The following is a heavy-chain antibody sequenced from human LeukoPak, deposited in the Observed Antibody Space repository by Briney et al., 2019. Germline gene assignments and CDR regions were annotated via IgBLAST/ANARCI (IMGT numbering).Heavy chain of an antibody. CDR3: AKHDSCYMKDFDY. CDR2: ISDSGAGT. CDR1: GFTFSSYA. J-gene: IGHJ4*02. Sequence: GGSLRLSCAASGFTFSSYAMTWVRQAPGKGLQWVSTISDSGAGTYYADSVKGRFTISRDNSKNTLHLQMNSLRAEDTAVYYCAKHDSCYMKDFDYWGQGTLVTDSS. D-gene: IGHD3-16*02. V-gene: IGHV3-23*01.